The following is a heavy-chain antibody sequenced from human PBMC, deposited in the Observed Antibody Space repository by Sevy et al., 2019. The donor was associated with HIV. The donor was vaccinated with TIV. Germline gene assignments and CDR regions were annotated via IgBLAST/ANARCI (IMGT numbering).Heavy chain of an antibody. D-gene: IGHD4-17*01. CDR2: IRYDGSNK. J-gene: IGHJ4*02. CDR1: GFTFSSYG. CDR3: AKITTVTTWNDFDY. Sequence: GGSLRLSCAASGFTFSSYGMHWVRQAPGKGLEWVAFIRYDGSNKYYADSVKGRFTISRDNSKNTLYLQMNSLRAEDTAVYYCAKITTVTTWNDFDYWGQGTLVTVSS. V-gene: IGHV3-30*02.